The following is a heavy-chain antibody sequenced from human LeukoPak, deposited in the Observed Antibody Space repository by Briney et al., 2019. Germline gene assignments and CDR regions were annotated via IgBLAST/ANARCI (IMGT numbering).Heavy chain of an antibody. CDR2: IKSDGST. Sequence: GGSLRLSCAASGFTFSTYWMHWVRQAPGKGLVWVSRIKSDGSTNYADSVKGRFTISRDNAKNTVSLQMNSLSPEDTGVYYCARAPSEIGGYYPEYFRHWGQGTLVTVSS. J-gene: IGHJ1*01. D-gene: IGHD3-22*01. CDR3: ARAPSEIGGYYPEYFRH. V-gene: IGHV3-74*01. CDR1: GFTFSTYW.